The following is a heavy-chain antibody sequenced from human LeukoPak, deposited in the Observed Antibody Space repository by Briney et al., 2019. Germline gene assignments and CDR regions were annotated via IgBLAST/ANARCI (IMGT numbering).Heavy chain of an antibody. D-gene: IGHD5-18*01. CDR3: AKEEGYIYGLLDY. Sequence: GGSLRLSCAASGFTVSSNYMSWVRQAPGKGLEWVSVIYSGGSTYYADSVKGRFTISRDNSKNTLYLQMNSLRAEDAAVYYCAKEEGYIYGLLDYWGQGTLVSVSS. CDR2: IYSGGST. CDR1: GFTVSSNY. J-gene: IGHJ4*02. V-gene: IGHV3-53*01.